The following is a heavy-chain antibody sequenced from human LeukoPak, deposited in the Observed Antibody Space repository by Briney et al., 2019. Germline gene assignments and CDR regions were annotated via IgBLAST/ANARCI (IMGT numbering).Heavy chain of an antibody. CDR1: GFTFRSYA. CDR3: AKTPLGYCSSTSCYGRGFDY. V-gene: IGHV3-23*01. CDR2: ISGSGGST. Sequence: PGASLRLSCAASGFTFRSYAMSWVRQAPGKGLEWVSAISGSGGSTYYADSVKGRFTISRDNSKNTLYLQMNSLRAEDTAVYYCAKTPLGYCSSTSCYGRGFDYWGQGTLVTVSS. D-gene: IGHD2-2*01. J-gene: IGHJ4*02.